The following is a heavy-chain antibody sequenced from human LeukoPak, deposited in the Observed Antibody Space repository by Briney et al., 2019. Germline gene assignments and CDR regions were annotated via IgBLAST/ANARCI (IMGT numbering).Heavy chain of an antibody. V-gene: IGHV1-2*02. D-gene: IGHD1-1*01. CDR1: GYTFTDYY. Sequence: ASVKVSCKASGYTFTDYYMHWVRQAPGQGLEWMGWINPNSGGTDYAQKFQGRVTMTRDTSISTAYMELSRLRSDDTAVYYCVRRTQLYNWFDPWGQGTLVIVSP. CDR2: INPNSGGT. J-gene: IGHJ5*02. CDR3: VRRTQLYNWFDP.